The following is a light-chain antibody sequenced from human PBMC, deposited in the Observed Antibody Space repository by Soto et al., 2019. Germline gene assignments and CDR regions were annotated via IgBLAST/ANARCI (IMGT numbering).Light chain of an antibody. CDR2: GAS. J-gene: IGKJ2*01. CDR3: QLYKNWPYT. V-gene: IGKV3-15*01. CDR1: QSVSSN. Sequence: EIVMTHSPATLSVSPGERATLSCRASQSVSSNLAWYQQKPGQAPRLLIYGASTRATGIPARFSGSGSGTEFTLTISSLQSEDFAVYYCQLYKNWPYTYGQGTKLAIK.